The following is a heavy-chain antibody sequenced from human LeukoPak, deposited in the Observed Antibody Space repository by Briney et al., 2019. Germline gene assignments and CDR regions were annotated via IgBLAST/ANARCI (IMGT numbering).Heavy chain of an antibody. CDR2: INHSGST. Sequence: PSETLSLTCAVYGGSFSGYYWSWIRQPPGKGLEWIGEINHSGSTNYNPSLKSRVTISVDTSKNQFSLKLSSVTAADTAVYYCARDHSDFWSGYTINDAFDIWGQGTMVTVSS. CDR3: ARDHSDFWSGYTINDAFDI. CDR1: GGSFSGYY. D-gene: IGHD3-3*01. J-gene: IGHJ3*02. V-gene: IGHV4-34*01.